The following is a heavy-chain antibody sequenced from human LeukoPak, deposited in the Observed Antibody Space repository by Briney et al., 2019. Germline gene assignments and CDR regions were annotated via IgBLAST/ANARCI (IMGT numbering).Heavy chain of an antibody. CDR2: ISWDGGIT. J-gene: IGHJ1*01. Sequence: PGGSLRLSCAASGFTFDDYTMRWVRQAPGKGLEWVSLISWDGGITYYADSVKGRFTISRDNSKNTLYLQMNSLRAEDTAVYYCARGGKRAVAGTRSPQYFQHWGQGTLVTVSS. V-gene: IGHV3-43*01. CDR1: GFTFDDYT. D-gene: IGHD6-19*01. CDR3: ARGGKRAVAGTRSPQYFQH.